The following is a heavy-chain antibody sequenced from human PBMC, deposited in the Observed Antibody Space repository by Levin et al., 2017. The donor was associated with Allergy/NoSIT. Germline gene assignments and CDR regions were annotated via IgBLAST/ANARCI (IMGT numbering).Heavy chain of an antibody. V-gene: IGHV3-7*04. CDR2: IRPDGSES. CDR3: VRDAGRGGDLDS. Sequence: GGSLRLSCAASGFTFSGYWMLWVRQAPGKRLEGVAKIRPDGSESWYADSVRGRFTISRDNTKNSLFLQMNSGRAEDTGVYCCVRDAGRGGDLDSWGQGTLVTVSS. D-gene: IGHD3-16*01. CDR1: GFTFSGYW. J-gene: IGHJ4*02.